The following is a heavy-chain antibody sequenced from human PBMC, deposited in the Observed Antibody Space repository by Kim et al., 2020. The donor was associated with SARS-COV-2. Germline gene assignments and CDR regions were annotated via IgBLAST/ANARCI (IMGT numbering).Heavy chain of an antibody. V-gene: IGHV3-9*01. J-gene: IGHJ3*02. CDR1: GFTFDDYA. CDR2: ISWNSGDI. CDR3: TKGSCTGGYCRNAFDI. Sequence: GGSLRLSCAASGFTFDDYAMHWVRQAPGKGLDWVSGISWNSGDIGYADSVKGRFTISRDTAQHSLYLQLNSLRAEDTALYYCTKGSCTGGYCRNAFDIWG. D-gene: IGHD2-8*02.